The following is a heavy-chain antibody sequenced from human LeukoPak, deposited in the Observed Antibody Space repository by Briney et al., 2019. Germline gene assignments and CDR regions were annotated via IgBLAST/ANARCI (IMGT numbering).Heavy chain of an antibody. Sequence: SETLSFTCTVSGDSVSRYYWSWIRQPAGKGLEWIGRFYTIGSTNYNPSLKSRVTMSLDTSKNQFSLTLNSVTAADTAVYYCARSAPSVTSYYFDSWGQGTLVTVSS. D-gene: IGHD4-17*01. J-gene: IGHJ4*02. CDR3: ARSAPSVTSYYFDS. CDR2: FYTIGST. V-gene: IGHV4-4*07. CDR1: GDSVSRYY.